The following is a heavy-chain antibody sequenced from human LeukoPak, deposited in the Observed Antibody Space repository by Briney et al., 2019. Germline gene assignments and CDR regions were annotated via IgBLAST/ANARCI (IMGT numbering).Heavy chain of an antibody. J-gene: IGHJ5*02. V-gene: IGHV1-2*02. Sequence: ASVKVSCKASGYTFTGYYMHWVRQAPGQGLAWMGWINPNSGGTNYAQKFQGRVTMTRDTSISTAYMELSRLRSDDTAVYYCARESRYNWNDNWFDPWGQGTLVTVSS. CDR1: GYTFTGYY. D-gene: IGHD1-1*01. CDR2: INPNSGGT. CDR3: ARESRYNWNDNWFDP.